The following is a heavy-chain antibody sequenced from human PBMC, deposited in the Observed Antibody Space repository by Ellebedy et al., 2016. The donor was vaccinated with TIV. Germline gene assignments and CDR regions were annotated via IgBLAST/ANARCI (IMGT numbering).Heavy chain of an antibody. Sequence: GGSLRLXCAASGFTFDDYAMHWVRQAPGKGLEWVSGISWNSGSIGYADSVKGRFTISRDNAKNSLYLQMNSLRAEDTALYYCAKEYYSYGFAYYYYGMDVWGQGTTVTVSS. CDR1: GFTFDDYA. CDR3: AKEYYSYGFAYYYYGMDV. D-gene: IGHD5-18*01. J-gene: IGHJ6*02. CDR2: ISWNSGSI. V-gene: IGHV3-9*01.